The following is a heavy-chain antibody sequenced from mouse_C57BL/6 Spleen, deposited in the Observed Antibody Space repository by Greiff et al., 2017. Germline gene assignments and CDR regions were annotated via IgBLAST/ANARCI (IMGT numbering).Heavy chain of an antibody. CDR3: ARRVYGSSLWYFDV. Sequence: EVMLVESGGGLVQPGGSLKLSCAASGFTFSDYGMAWVRQAPRKGPEWVAFISNLAYSIYYADTVTGRFTISRENAKNTLYMEMSSLRSEDTAMYYCARRVYGSSLWYFDVWGTGTTVTVSS. V-gene: IGHV5-15*01. D-gene: IGHD1-1*01. J-gene: IGHJ1*03. CDR1: GFTFSDYG. CDR2: ISNLAYSI.